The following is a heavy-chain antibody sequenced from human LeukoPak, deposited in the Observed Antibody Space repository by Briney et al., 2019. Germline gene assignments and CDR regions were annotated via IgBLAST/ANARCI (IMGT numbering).Heavy chain of an antibody. CDR3: AKDYEDYYYYYHMDV. CDR2: INPKSGGT. V-gene: IGHV1-2*02. J-gene: IGHJ6*03. CDR1: GYTFTGYY. D-gene: IGHD5-12*01. Sequence: ASMKVSCKASGYTFTGYYIHWVRQAPGQGLEWMGWINPKSGGTYCSQKFQGRVTMTRDTSISTAYMELSRLTSDDTAVYYCAKDYEDYYYYYHMDVWGKGTTVTVSS.